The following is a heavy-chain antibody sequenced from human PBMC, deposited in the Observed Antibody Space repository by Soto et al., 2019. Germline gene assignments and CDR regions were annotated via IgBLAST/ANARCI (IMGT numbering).Heavy chain of an antibody. J-gene: IGHJ6*04. CDR2: IYYSGNT. CDR3: ARDRLMATAGTARHYFGLDV. CDR1: GGSIRSGGYY. D-gene: IGHD5-18*01. Sequence: SETLSLTCTVSGGSIRSGGYYWSWVRQNPRRGLEWIGNIYYSGNTYYNPSLKSRLTISVDTSKNQFSLNLSSVTAADTAVYYCARDRLMATAGTARHYFGLDVWGKGTTVTVSS. V-gene: IGHV4-31*03.